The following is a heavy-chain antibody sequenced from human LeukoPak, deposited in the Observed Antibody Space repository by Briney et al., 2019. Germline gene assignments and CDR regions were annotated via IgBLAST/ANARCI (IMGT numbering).Heavy chain of an antibody. V-gene: IGHV4-39*01. CDR1: GGSISSSRYY. CDR2: IDHSGST. D-gene: IGHD3-3*01. J-gene: IGHJ3*02. CDR3: ARSRLEWFASDAFDI. Sequence: PSETLSLTCTVSGGSISSSRYYWAWIRQPPGKGLECIASIDHSGSTYYNPSLKSRVTTSVDTSKNQFSLKLSSVTAADTAVYYCARSRLEWFASDAFDIWGQGTMVAVSS.